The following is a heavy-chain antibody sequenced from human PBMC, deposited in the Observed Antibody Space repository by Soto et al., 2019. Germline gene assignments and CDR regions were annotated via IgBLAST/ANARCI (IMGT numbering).Heavy chain of an antibody. Sequence: QLQLQESGPGLVKPSETLSLTCTVSGGSISSSSYYWGWIRQPPGKGLEWIGSIYYSGSTYYNPSLKSRVPLSVATAKNQFSLKLSSVTAADPAVYYCARFGGGARYYYYGMDVWGQGATVTVSS. CDR1: GGSISSSSYY. V-gene: IGHV4-39*01. J-gene: IGHJ6*02. CDR3: ARFGGGARYYYYGMDV. CDR2: IYYSGST. D-gene: IGHD3-10*01.